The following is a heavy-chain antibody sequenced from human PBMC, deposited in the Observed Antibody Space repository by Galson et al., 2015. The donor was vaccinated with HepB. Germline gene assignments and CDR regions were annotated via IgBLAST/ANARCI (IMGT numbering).Heavy chain of an antibody. V-gene: IGHV3-7*03. CDR2: IKQDGSEK. D-gene: IGHD6-13*01. CDR3: ARAGSWYGNWFDP. J-gene: IGHJ5*02. Sequence: LRLSCAASGFTFSSYWMSWVRQAPGKGLEWVANIKQDGSEKYYVDSVKGRFTISRDNAKNSLYLQMNSLRAEDTAVYYCARAGSWYGNWFDPWGQGTLVTVSS. CDR1: GFTFSSYW.